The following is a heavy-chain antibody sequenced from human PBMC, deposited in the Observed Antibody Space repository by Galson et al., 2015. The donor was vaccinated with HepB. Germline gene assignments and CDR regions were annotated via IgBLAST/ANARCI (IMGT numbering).Heavy chain of an antibody. V-gene: IGHV3-74*01. Sequence: SLRLSCAASGFTFSSYRMHWVRQAPGKGLVWVSHISSDGSGTSYADSVQGRFTISRDNAKNTLYLQMNNLRVEDTAVYYCARDLILAARGRAFDCWGQGTLVTVSS. CDR2: ISSDGSGT. J-gene: IGHJ4*02. CDR3: ARDLILAARGRAFDC. D-gene: IGHD2-15*01. CDR1: GFTFSSYR.